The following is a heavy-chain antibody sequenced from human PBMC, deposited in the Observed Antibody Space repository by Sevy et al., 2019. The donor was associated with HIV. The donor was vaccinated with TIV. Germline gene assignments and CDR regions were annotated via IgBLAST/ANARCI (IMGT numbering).Heavy chain of an antibody. V-gene: IGHV4-39*01. CDR1: GGSLITTNYY. J-gene: IGHJ5*02. Sequence: SETLSLTCSVSGGSLITTNYYWAWLRQSPGKGLEWIASIYYSGSTYYNPSLKARVTVSVDTSRSQFSLILNSVTAADTSVYYCAAHEGVTISEARFDPWSQGTLVTVSS. CDR3: AAHEGVTISEARFDP. CDR2: IYYSGST. D-gene: IGHD1-1*01.